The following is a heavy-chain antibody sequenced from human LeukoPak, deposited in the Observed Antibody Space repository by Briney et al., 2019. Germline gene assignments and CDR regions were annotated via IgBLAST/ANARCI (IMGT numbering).Heavy chain of an antibody. Sequence: ASVKVSCKASGYTFTDYYMHWVRQDPGQGLEWMGWLNPNSGGTKYAEKFQGRVTMTRDTSISTAYMELSSLSSDDAAAYYCARGRVSVGDASGWSGWGQGTLVTVSS. CDR2: LNPNSGGT. J-gene: IGHJ4*02. CDR1: GYTFTDYY. V-gene: IGHV1-2*02. D-gene: IGHD6-19*01. CDR3: ARGRVSVGDASGWSG.